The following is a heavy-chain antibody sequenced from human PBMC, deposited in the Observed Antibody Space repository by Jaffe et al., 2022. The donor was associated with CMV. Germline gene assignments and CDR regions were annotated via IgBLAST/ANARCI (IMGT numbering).Heavy chain of an antibody. CDR3: ARHLWVRGVPKPHGMDV. V-gene: IGHV4-39*01. Sequence: QLQLQESGPGLVKPSETLSLTCTVSGGSISSINYYWGWIRQPPGKGLEWIGNIYYSGSTYYNPSLKSRVTISVDTSKNQFSLKLSSVTAADTAVYYCARHLWVRGVPKPHGMDVWGQGTTVTVSS. CDR2: IYYSGST. CDR1: GGSISSINYY. D-gene: IGHD3-10*01. J-gene: IGHJ6*02.